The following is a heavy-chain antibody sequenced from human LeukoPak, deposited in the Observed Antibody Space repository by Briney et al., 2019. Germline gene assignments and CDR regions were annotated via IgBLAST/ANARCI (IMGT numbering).Heavy chain of an antibody. Sequence: GGSLRLSCAASGFSLSGYSMNWVRLAPGKGPEWVSSTCSSSSYIYYADSVQGRLTISRDNAKNTSHLQMNILRAGDTAVYYCARAGSGRAPFGYWDQGTLVTVSS. CDR1: GFSLSGYS. D-gene: IGHD2-15*01. J-gene: IGHJ4*02. V-gene: IGHV3-21*01. CDR3: ARAGSGRAPFGY. CDR2: TCSSSSYI.